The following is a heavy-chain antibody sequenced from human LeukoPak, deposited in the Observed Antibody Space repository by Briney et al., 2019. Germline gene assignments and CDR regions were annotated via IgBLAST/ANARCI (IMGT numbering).Heavy chain of an antibody. CDR3: ACAPNWNFFDY. CDR2: LYTSGDT. CDR1: ADSISTYY. Sequence: SETLSLTCTVSADSISTYYWNWIRLAPGPGLEWIGNLYTSGDTDYNPSLKSRVTISIDTSKNQVSLKLSSVTAADTAVYFCACAPNWNFFDYWGQGILVTVSS. D-gene: IGHD1-20*01. J-gene: IGHJ4*02. V-gene: IGHV4-4*09.